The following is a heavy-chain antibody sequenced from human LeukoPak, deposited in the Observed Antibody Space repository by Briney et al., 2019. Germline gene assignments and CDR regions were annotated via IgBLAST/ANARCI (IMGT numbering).Heavy chain of an antibody. D-gene: IGHD3-22*01. CDR1: GFTFSSYG. CDR2: IWYDGSNK. Sequence: GGSLRLSCAASGFTFSSYGMHWVRQAPGKGLEWVAVIWYDGSNKYYADSVKGRFTISRDNSKNTLYLQMNSLRAEDTAVYYCAKAQYGSSGYYTPWFDPWGQGTLVTVSS. CDR3: AKAQYGSSGYYTPWFDP. J-gene: IGHJ5*02. V-gene: IGHV3-33*06.